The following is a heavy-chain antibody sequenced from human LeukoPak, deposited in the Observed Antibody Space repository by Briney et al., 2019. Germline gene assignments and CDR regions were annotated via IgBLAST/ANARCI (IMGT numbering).Heavy chain of an antibody. D-gene: IGHD6-13*01. CDR2: IWYDGSNK. CDR3: ARDFNSYIAAAGGYFDY. Sequence: GGSLRLSCAASGFTFNSYGMHWVRQAPGKGLEWVAVIWYDGSNKYYADSVKGRLTISRDNSKNTLYLQMNSLRAEDTAVYYCARDFNSYIAAAGGYFDYWGQGTLVTVSS. CDR1: GFTFNSYG. V-gene: IGHV3-33*01. J-gene: IGHJ4*02.